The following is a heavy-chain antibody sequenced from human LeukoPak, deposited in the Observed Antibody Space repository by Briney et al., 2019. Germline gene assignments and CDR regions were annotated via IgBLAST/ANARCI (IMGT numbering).Heavy chain of an antibody. J-gene: IGHJ5*02. Sequence: PSETVSLTCTVSGGSISSGGWCWSSLRQHPGPGLEWIVCICYSGGTYYNPSLNSRVIVSIDTSKNQFSLILSSVTSADTAVYYCARGTTIFGVVIANPNWFDPWGQGTLVTVSS. V-gene: IGHV4-31*03. CDR3: ARGTTIFGVVIANPNWFDP. D-gene: IGHD3-3*01. CDR1: GGSISSGGWC. CDR2: ICYSGGT.